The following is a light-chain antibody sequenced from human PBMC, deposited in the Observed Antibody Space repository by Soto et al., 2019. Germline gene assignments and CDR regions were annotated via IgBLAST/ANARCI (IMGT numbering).Light chain of an antibody. CDR1: QSVSSSY. V-gene: IGKV3-20*01. J-gene: IGKJ2*01. Sequence: IVLTQSPGTLSLSPGERATLSCRASQSVSSSYLAWYQQKPGQAPRLLIYGASSRATGIPDRFSGSGSGTDFALTISRLEPEDFAVYYCQQYGSSPPTFSQGTKLEIK. CDR3: QQYGSSPPT. CDR2: GAS.